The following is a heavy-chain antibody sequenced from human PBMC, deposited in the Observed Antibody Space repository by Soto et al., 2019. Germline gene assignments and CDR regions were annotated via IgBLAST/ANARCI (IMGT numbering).Heavy chain of an antibody. J-gene: IGHJ4*02. CDR1: GGTFSSYA. D-gene: IGHD3-22*01. V-gene: IGHV1-69*13. Sequence: GASVKVSCKASGGTFSSYAISWVRQAPGQGLEWMGGIIPIFGTANYAQKFQGRVTITADESTSTAYMELSRLRSEDTAVYYCARDYYYDSSGYFDYWGQGTLVTVSS. CDR2: IIPIFGTA. CDR3: ARDYYYDSSGYFDY.